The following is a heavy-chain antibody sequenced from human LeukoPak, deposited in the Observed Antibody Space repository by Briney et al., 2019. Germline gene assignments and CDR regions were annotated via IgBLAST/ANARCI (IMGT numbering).Heavy chain of an antibody. D-gene: IGHD3-10*01. V-gene: IGHV5-51*01. CDR1: GYSFTSYW. CDR3: ARTPMVRGVYNWFDP. CDR2: IYPGDSDT. J-gene: IGHJ5*02. Sequence: PGESLKISCKGSGYSFTSYWIGWVRQMPGKGLEWMGIIYPGDSDTRYSPSFQGQVTISADKSISTAYLQWSSLKASDTAMYYCARTPMVRGVYNWFDPWGQGTLVTVSS.